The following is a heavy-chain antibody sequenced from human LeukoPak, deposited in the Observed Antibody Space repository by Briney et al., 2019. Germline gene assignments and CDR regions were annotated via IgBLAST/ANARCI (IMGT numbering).Heavy chain of an antibody. CDR3: AKAGSSSRSHYFDY. D-gene: IGHD6-13*01. Sequence: GGSLRLSCAASGFIFSSYAMSWVRQAPGKGLEWVSAISGSGGSTYYADSVKGRFTISRDNSKNTLYLQMNSLRAEDTAVYYCAKAGSSSRSHYFDYWGQGTLVTVSS. CDR2: ISGSGGST. CDR1: GFIFSSYA. J-gene: IGHJ4*02. V-gene: IGHV3-23*01.